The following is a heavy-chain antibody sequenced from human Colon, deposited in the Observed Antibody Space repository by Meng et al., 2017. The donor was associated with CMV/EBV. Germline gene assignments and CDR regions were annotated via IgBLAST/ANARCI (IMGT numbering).Heavy chain of an antibody. CDR1: GLAFNNYA. CDR2: IRSRGTYI. CDR3: ARVGSSGGLDY. V-gene: IGHV3-21*01. J-gene: IGHJ4*02. D-gene: IGHD2-15*01. Sequence: FVASGLAFNNYAMPWVRQAPGKGLEWVASIRSRGTYIHYADSVKGRFTISRDNVKTSVYLQMDNLTGEDTAIYFCARVGSSGGLDYWGQGTLVTVSS.